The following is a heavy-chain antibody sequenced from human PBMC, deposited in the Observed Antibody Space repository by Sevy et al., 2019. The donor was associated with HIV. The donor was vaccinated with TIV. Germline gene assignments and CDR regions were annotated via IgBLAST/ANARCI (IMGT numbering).Heavy chain of an antibody. V-gene: IGHV3-15*01. J-gene: IGHJ4*02. CDR1: GFTFSNAW. Sequence: GGSLRLSCAASGFTFSNAWMSWVRQAPGKGLEWVGRIKSKTDGGTTDYAEPVKGRFTISRDDSKNTLYLQMNSLKTEDTAVYYCISRSGSYGGFDYWGQGTLVTVSS. D-gene: IGHD1-26*01. CDR3: ISRSGSYGGFDY. CDR2: IKSKTDGGTT.